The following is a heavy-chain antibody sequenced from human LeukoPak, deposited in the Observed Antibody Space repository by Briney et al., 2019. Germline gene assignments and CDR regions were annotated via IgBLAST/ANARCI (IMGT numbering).Heavy chain of an antibody. CDR2: IYYSGST. CDR3: ARVTGSGYYLYYFDY. D-gene: IGHD3-3*01. V-gene: IGHV4-31*03. J-gene: IGHJ4*02. Sequence: SETLSLTCTVSGGSISSGGYYWSWIRQHPGKGLEWIGYIYYSGSTYYNPSPKSRVTISVDTSKNQFSLKLSSVTAADTAVYYCARVTGSGYYLYYFDYWGQGTLVTVSS. CDR1: GGSISSGGYY.